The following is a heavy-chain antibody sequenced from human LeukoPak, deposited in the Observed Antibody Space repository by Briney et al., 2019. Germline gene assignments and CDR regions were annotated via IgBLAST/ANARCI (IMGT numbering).Heavy chain of an antibody. V-gene: IGHV3-7*01. D-gene: IGHD6-19*01. CDR3: ARDTWSGWTFDY. CDR1: GFTFSSYG. Sequence: PGGSLRLSCAASGFTFSSYGMHWVRQAPGKGLEWVANIKQDGSEKYYVDSVKGRFTISRDNAKNSLYLQMNSLRAEDTAVYYCARDTWSGWTFDYWGQGTLVTVSS. CDR2: IKQDGSEK. J-gene: IGHJ4*02.